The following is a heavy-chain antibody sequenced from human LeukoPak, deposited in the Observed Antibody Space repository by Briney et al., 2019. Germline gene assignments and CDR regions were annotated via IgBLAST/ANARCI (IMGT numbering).Heavy chain of an antibody. Sequence: SETLSLTCAVYGGSFSVYFWSWIRQPPGKGLESIGEINHSGSTNYNPSLKSRVTISVDTSKNQFSLKLSSVTAADTAVYYCARDQRIGRYYDSSGYYPLRYYGMDVWGQGTTVTVSS. CDR3: ARDQRIGRYYDSSGYYPLRYYGMDV. D-gene: IGHD3-22*01. CDR1: GGSFSVYF. V-gene: IGHV4-34*01. CDR2: INHSGST. J-gene: IGHJ6*02.